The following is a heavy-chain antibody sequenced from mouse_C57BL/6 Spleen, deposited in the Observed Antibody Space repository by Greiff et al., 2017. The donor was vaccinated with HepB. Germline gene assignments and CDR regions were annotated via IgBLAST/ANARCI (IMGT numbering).Heavy chain of an antibody. D-gene: IGHD3-2*02. Sequence: VKLVESGAELVKPGASVKISCKASGYTFTDYYINWVKQRPGQGLEWIGKIGPGSGSTYYNEKFKGKATLTADKSSSTADVQLRSLTSEDSAVYFCGGWDSSGYWFAYWGQGTLVTVSA. CDR3: GGWDSSGYWFAY. V-gene: IGHV1-77*01. J-gene: IGHJ3*01. CDR2: IGPGSGST. CDR1: GYTFTDYY.